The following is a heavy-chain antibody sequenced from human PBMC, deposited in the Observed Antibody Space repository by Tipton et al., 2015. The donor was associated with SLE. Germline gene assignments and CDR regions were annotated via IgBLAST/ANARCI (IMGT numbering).Heavy chain of an antibody. D-gene: IGHD5-24*01. CDR2: IYTSGST. V-gene: IGHV4-61*09. Sequence: TLSLTCTVSGGSISSGSYYWSWIRQPAGKGLEWIGHIYTSGSTNYNPSLKSRVTIPVDTSKNQFSLKLSSVTAADTAVYYCARQGDGYKSAFDYWGQGTLVTVSS. J-gene: IGHJ4*02. CDR3: ARQGDGYKSAFDY. CDR1: GGSISSGSYY.